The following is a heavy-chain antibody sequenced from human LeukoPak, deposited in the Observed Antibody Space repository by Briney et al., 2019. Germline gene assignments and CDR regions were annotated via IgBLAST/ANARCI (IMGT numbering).Heavy chain of an antibody. CDR3: AREYYYDSSGYC. Sequence: GSLRLSCAASGFAFSSYSMNWVRQAPGKGLEWVSVIYSGGSTYYADSVKGRFTISRDNSKNTLYLQMNSLRAEDTAVYYCAREYYYDSSGYCWGQGTLVTVSS. CDR2: IYSGGST. V-gene: IGHV3-66*01. J-gene: IGHJ4*02. D-gene: IGHD3-22*01. CDR1: GFAFSSYS.